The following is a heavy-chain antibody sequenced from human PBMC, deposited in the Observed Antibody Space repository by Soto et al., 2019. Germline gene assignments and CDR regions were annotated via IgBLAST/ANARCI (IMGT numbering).Heavy chain of an antibody. D-gene: IGHD3-3*01. J-gene: IGHJ4*02. CDR1: GGSFSGYY. CDR3: ARSVGFWSGYYR. Sequence: SETLSLTCAVYGGSFSGYYWSWIRQPPGKGLEWIGEINHSGSTNYNPSLKSRVTISVDTSKNQFSLKLSSVTAADTAVYYCARSVGFWSGYYRWGQGTLVTVSS. V-gene: IGHV4-34*01. CDR2: INHSGST.